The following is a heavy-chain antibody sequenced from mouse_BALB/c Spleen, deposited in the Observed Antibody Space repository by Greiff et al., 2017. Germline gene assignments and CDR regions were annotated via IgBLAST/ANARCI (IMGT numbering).Heavy chain of an antibody. CDR2: ISSGSSTI. J-gene: IGHJ4*01. D-gene: IGHD3-1*01. CDR1: GFTFSSFG. V-gene: IGHV5-17*02. Sequence: EVKLVESGGGLVQPGGSRKLSCAASGFTFSSFGMHWVRQAPEKGLEWVAYISSGSSTIYYADTVKGRFTISRDNPKNTLFLQMTSLRSEDTAMYYCARSSTARATLMDYWGQGTSVTVSS. CDR3: ARSSTARATLMDY.